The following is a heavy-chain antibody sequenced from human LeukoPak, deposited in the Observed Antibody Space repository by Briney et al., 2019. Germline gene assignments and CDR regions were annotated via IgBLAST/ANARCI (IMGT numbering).Heavy chain of an antibody. CDR3: TRGSIAYYYMDV. D-gene: IGHD3-22*01. J-gene: IGHJ6*03. Sequence: SETLSLTCTVSGPSISSYYWSWIRQPPGKGLEWIGNIYYSGSTNYNPSLKSRVTISVDTSKNQFSLKLSSVTAADTAVYYCTRGSIAYYYMDVWGKGTTVTISS. CDR1: GPSISSYY. CDR2: IYYSGST. V-gene: IGHV4-59*01.